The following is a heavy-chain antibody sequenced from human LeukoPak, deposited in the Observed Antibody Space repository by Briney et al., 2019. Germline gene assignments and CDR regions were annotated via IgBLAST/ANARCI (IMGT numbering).Heavy chain of an antibody. CDR3: ARYPRARGDYYYYIDV. CDR2: IYYSGST. Sequence: SETLSLTCTVSGGSISSHYWSWLRQPPGKGLEWIGYIYYSGSTNYNPSLKSRVTISVDTSKNQFSLQMSPVTAADTAEYYCARYPRARGDYYYYIDVWGKGTTVTVSS. J-gene: IGHJ6*03. CDR1: GGSISSHY. V-gene: IGHV4-59*11. D-gene: IGHD3-16*01.